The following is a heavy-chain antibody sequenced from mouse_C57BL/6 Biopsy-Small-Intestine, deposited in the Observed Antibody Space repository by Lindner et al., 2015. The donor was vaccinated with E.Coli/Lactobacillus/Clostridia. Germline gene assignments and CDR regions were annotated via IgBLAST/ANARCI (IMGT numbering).Heavy chain of an antibody. CDR2: IYPGDGDT. V-gene: IGHV1-82*01. CDR1: GYTFSSSW. D-gene: IGHD1-1*02. CDR3: ARGGDFDY. Sequence: VQLQESGPELVKPGDSVKISCKASGYTFSSSWMNWVKQRPGKGLEWIGRIYPGDGDTNYNGKFKGKATLTADKSSTTAHMELRSLTSEDSAVYYCARGGDFDYWGQGTTLTVSS. J-gene: IGHJ2*01.